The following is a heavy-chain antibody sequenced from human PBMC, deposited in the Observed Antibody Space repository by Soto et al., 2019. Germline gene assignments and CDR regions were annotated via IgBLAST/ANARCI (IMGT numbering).Heavy chain of an antibody. Sequence: GASVKVSCKASGGTFSSYAISWVRQAPGQGLEWMGGIIPIFGTANYAQKFQGRVTITADESTSTAYMELSSLRSEDTAVYYCARGPPDGSGSPIDYWGQGTLVTVSS. CDR3: ARGPPDGSGSPIDY. J-gene: IGHJ4*02. CDR2: IIPIFGTA. D-gene: IGHD3-10*01. V-gene: IGHV1-69*13. CDR1: GGTFSSYA.